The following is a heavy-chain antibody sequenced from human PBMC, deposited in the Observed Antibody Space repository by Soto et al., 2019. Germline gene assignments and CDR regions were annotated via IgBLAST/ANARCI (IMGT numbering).Heavy chain of an antibody. CDR1: GHTFTSYD. D-gene: IGHD4-17*01. CDR3: ARTLYVDNVDY. CDR2: MNPNSGNT. Sequence: QVQLVQSGAEVKKPGASVKVSCKASGHTFTSYDINWVRQATGQGLEWMGWMNPNSGNTGYAQKFQGKATMTRNISISTADMELSRVRSEDTAVYYCARTLYVDNVDYWGQGTLVTVSS. V-gene: IGHV1-8*01. J-gene: IGHJ4*02.